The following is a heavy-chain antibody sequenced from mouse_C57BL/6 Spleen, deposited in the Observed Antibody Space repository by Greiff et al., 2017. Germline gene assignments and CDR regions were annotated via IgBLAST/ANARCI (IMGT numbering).Heavy chain of an antibody. CDR1: GYTFTSYW. CDR3: AREGGSSYGAMDY. V-gene: IGHV1-61*01. Sequence: QVQLQQSGAELVRPGSSVKLSCKASGYTFTSYWMDWVKQRPGQGLEWIGNIYPSDSETHYNQKFKDKATLTVDKSSSTAYMQLSSLTSEDSAVYYCAREGGSSYGAMDYWGQGTSVTVSS. D-gene: IGHD1-1*01. J-gene: IGHJ4*01. CDR2: IYPSDSET.